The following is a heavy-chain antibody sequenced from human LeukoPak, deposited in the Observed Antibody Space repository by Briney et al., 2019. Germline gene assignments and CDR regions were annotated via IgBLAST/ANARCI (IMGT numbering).Heavy chain of an antibody. Sequence: PGGCLRLSCAASGFTFSSCGTFSRCGMHWVRQAPGRGLEMVSSVSGSGGTTFYADSVKGRFITSKDTSSDTIYLQMNSLGAEDTAVDYCAKGSRGYTHYYFDYWGQGTLVTVSS. J-gene: IGHJ4*02. V-gene: IGHV3-23*01. CDR3: AKGSRGYTHYYFDY. CDR2: VSGSGGTT. D-gene: IGHD6-13*01. CDR1: GFTFSSCG.